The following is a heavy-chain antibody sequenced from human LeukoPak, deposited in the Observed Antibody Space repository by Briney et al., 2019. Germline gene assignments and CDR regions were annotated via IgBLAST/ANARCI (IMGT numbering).Heavy chain of an antibody. Sequence: SETLSLTCSVSDGSINSYYWNWIRRPPGKGLEWIGYIYYNGNTNYSPSLKSRVTMSVDTSKNLFSLKVSSVTAADTAVYYCARGRSNYYGMDVRGQGTTVTVSS. CDR1: DGSINSYY. D-gene: IGHD1-26*01. J-gene: IGHJ6*02. CDR3: ARGRSNYYGMDV. V-gene: IGHV4-59*01. CDR2: IYYNGNT.